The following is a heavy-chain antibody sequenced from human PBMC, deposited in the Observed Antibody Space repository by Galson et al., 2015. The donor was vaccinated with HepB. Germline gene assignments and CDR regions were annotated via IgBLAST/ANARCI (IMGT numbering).Heavy chain of an antibody. CDR1: GFTFSSYG. D-gene: IGHD5-12*01. J-gene: IGHJ4*02. CDR2: ISYDGSNK. V-gene: IGHV3-30*18. CDR3: AKGGSAVSLDY. Sequence: SLRLSCAASGFTFSSYGMHWVRQAPGKGLEWVAVISYDGSNKYYADSVKGRFTISRDNSKNTLYLQMNSLRAEDTAVYYCAKGGSAVSLDYWGQGTLVTVSS.